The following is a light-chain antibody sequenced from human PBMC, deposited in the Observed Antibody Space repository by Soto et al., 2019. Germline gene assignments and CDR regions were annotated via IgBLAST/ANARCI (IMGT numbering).Light chain of an antibody. J-gene: IGKJ3*01. V-gene: IGKV1-39*01. Sequence: DIQMTQSPSSLSASVGDRVTITCRASQSISSYLNWYQQKPGKAPKLLIYAASSLQSGVPSRFSGSGSGTDLHLTISSMPPEDFATYYCQQSYSTLFTFGPGTKVDIK. CDR2: AAS. CDR1: QSISSY. CDR3: QQSYSTLFT.